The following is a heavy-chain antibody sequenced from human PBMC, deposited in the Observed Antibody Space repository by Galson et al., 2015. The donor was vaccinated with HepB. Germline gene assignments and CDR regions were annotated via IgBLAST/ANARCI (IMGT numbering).Heavy chain of an antibody. CDR2: INPSGGST. CDR3: ARGVLLWDGPDY. Sequence: SGYKFTSYYMHWVRQAPGQGLEWMGIINPSGGSTDYAQKFQGRLTMTRDTSTSTVFMELSSLRSEDTAVYHCARGVLLWDGPDYWGQGTLVTVSS. CDR1: GYKFTSYY. J-gene: IGHJ4*02. D-gene: IGHD3-10*01. V-gene: IGHV1-46*01.